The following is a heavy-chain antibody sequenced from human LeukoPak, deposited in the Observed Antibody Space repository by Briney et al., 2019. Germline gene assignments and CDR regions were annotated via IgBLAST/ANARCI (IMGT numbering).Heavy chain of an antibody. J-gene: IGHJ5*02. D-gene: IGHD6-25*01. Sequence: PGGSLRLSCVVSGLTVSNNYMTWVRQAPGKGLEWVSLIFSGGGTYYADSVKGRFTISRDSSKNTLYLQMNSLRAEDTALYYCARDPGAAAGNLWSWGQGTPVTVSS. V-gene: IGHV3-66*01. CDR3: ARDPGAAAGNLWS. CDR1: GLTVSNNY. CDR2: IFSGGGT.